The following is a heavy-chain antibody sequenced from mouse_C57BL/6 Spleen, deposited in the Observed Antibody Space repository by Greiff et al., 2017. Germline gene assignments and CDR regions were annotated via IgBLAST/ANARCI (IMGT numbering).Heavy chain of an antibody. CDR2: INPSSGYT. D-gene: IGHD1-1*01. J-gene: IGHJ4*01. V-gene: IGHV1-4*01. Sequence: VQLKQSGAELARPGASVKMSCKASGYTFTSYTMHWVKQRPGQGLEWIGYINPSSGYTKYNQKFKDKATLTADKSSSTAYMQLSILTSDDSAVYYCARDGSIYGAMYYWGQGTSVTVSS. CDR1: GYTFTSYT. CDR3: ARDGSIYGAMYY.